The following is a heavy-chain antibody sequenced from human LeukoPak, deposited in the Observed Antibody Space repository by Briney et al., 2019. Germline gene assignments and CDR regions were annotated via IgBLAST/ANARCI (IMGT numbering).Heavy chain of an antibody. Sequence: SETLSLTCSVSGGSIGGYSWTWVRQPPGKRLEYIGYISYTGITYYNPSLMSRVTISVATSKNQFSLKLASVTASDTAVYYCARQKILDDNYDSSGYYVDQWGQGSLVTVSS. CDR3: ARQKILDDNYDSSGYYVDQ. V-gene: IGHV4-59*08. J-gene: IGHJ4*02. CDR2: ISYTGIT. D-gene: IGHD3-22*01. CDR1: GGSIGGYS.